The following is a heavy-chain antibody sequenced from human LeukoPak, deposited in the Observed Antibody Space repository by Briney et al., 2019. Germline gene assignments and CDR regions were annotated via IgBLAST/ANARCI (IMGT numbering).Heavy chain of an antibody. CDR2: IKQDGSEE. CDR3: ASAGYSYGSWYFDY. Sequence: GGSLRLSCAASGFTFSSYWMSWVRQAPGKGLEWVANIKQDGSEEYYVDSVKGRFTISRDNSKNTLYLQMNSLRAEDTAVYYCASAGYSYGSWYFDYWGQGTLVTVSS. V-gene: IGHV3-7*01. D-gene: IGHD5-18*01. J-gene: IGHJ4*02. CDR1: GFTFSSYW.